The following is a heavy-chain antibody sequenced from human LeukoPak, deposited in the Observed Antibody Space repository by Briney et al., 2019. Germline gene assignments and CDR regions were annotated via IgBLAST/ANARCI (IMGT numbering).Heavy chain of an antibody. V-gene: IGHV3-48*04. CDR3: ARGLKNWNDKMGFDY. CDR1: GFTFSSYS. CDR2: ISSSSSTI. D-gene: IGHD1-1*01. J-gene: IGHJ4*02. Sequence: GGSLRLSCAASGFTFSSYSMTWVRQAPGKGLEWLSYISSSSSTIYYADSVKGRFTISRDNAKNSLYLQMNSLRAEDTAVYYCARGLKNWNDKMGFDYWGQGTLVTVSS.